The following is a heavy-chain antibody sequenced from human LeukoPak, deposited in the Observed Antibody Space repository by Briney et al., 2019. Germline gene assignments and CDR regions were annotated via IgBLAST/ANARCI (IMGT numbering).Heavy chain of an antibody. CDR1: GFTFSSYS. CDR2: ISSSSSYI. V-gene: IGHV3-21*01. CDR3: ARDRYCSGGSCRGNFDY. D-gene: IGHD2-15*01. J-gene: IGHJ4*02. Sequence: KPGGSLRLSCAASGFTFSSYSMNWVRQAPGKGLEWVSSISSSSSYIYYADSVKGRFTISRDNAKNSLYLQMNSLRAEDTAVYYCARDRYCSGGSCRGNFDYWGQGTLVTVSS.